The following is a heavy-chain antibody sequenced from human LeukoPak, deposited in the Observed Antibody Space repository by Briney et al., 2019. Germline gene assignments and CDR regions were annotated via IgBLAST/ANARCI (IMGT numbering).Heavy chain of an antibody. J-gene: IGHJ4*02. CDR1: GCTFSDYA. V-gene: IGHV1-69*06. CDR3: ASFSGGSGSSSLYYFDY. Sequence: GASVKVSCKASGCTFSDYAITWVRQAPGQGLDWMGRIIPIFGTANYAQKFQGRVTITADKSTSTAYMELSSLRSEDTAVYYCASFSGGSGSSSLYYFDYWGQGTLVTVSS. D-gene: IGHD3-10*01. CDR2: IIPIFGTA.